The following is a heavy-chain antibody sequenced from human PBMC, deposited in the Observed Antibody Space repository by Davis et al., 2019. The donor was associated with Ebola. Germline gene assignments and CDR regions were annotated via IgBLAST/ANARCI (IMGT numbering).Heavy chain of an antibody. D-gene: IGHD4-17*01. CDR3: ATTETVTTSGSLDI. J-gene: IGHJ3*02. CDR2: VNPNQGGP. V-gene: IGHV1-2*02. CDR1: GYTFSGYY. Sequence: ASVKVSCKASGYTFSGYYLHWVRQAPGQGLEWMEWVNPNQGGPKYAQKLQGRVTMTRDTSISTAYMELRRLKSDDTAVYYCATTETVTTSGSLDIWGQGTMVTVSS.